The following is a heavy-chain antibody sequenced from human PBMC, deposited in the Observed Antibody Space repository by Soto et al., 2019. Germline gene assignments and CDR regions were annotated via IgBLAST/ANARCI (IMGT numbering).Heavy chain of an antibody. J-gene: IGHJ6*02. CDR1: GYTFTSYD. D-gene: IGHD6-13*01. Sequence: QVQMVQSGAEVKKPGASVKVSCKASGYTFTSYDINWVRQATGQGLEWMGWMNPNSGNTGYAQKFQGRVTMTRNTSISTAYMELSSLRSEDTAVYYCARAEQQLTHYGMDVWGQGTTVTVSS. V-gene: IGHV1-8*01. CDR2: MNPNSGNT. CDR3: ARAEQQLTHYGMDV.